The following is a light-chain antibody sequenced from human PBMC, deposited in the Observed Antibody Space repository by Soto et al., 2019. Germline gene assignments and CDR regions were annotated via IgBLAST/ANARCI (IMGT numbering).Light chain of an antibody. J-gene: IGLJ1*01. V-gene: IGLV2-14*01. Sequence: ALTQPASVSASPGQSITISCTGTSSDVGGYNYVSWYQQHPGRAPKLMIYDVSNRPTGVSNRFSGSKSGNTASLSISGLQAEDEADYYCNSFRSTTTTPYYVFGTGTKVTVL. CDR1: SSDVGGYNY. CDR3: NSFRSTTTTPYYV. CDR2: DVS.